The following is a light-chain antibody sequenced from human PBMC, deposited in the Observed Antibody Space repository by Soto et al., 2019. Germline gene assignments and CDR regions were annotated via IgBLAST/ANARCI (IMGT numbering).Light chain of an antibody. V-gene: IGLV3-21*02. CDR3: QVWDSSSDNNV. Sequence: SYELTQPPSVSVAPGQTARIPCGGDNIGIRSVHWYQQKPGQAPVVVVYDDNDRPSGTPERFSGSNSGNTATLTINRVEAGDEADYYCQVWDSSSDNNVFGTGAKVTVL. J-gene: IGLJ1*01. CDR2: DDN. CDR1: NIGIRS.